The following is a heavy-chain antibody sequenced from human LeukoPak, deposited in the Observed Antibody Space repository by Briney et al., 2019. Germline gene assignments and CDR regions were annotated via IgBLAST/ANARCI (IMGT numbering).Heavy chain of an antibody. V-gene: IGHV3-48*01. CDR3: ARDQDYSFDY. CDR2: ITRDSDIV. Sequence: GGSLRLSCVASGLTFSTHSTNWVRQAPGRGLEWVSYITRDSDIVSYADSVKGRFTISRDNAKNSLYLQMNSLRAEDTAVYYCARDQDYSFDYWGQGTLVTVSS. CDR1: GLTFSTHS. D-gene: IGHD4-11*01. J-gene: IGHJ4*02.